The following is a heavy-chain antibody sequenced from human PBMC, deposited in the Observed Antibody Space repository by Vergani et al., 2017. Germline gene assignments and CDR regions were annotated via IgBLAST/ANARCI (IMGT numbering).Heavy chain of an antibody. CDR3: ARISAGITIFGVVTNARFDY. Sequence: QVQLVQSGAEVKKPGSSVKVSCKASGGTFSSYAISWVRQAPGQGLEWMGRIIPIFGTANYAQKFQGRVTITADESTSTAYMELSSLRSEDTAVYYCARISAGITIFGVVTNARFDYWGQGTLVTVSS. CDR1: GGTFSSYA. D-gene: IGHD3-3*01. V-gene: IGHV1-69*13. J-gene: IGHJ4*02. CDR2: IIPIFGTA.